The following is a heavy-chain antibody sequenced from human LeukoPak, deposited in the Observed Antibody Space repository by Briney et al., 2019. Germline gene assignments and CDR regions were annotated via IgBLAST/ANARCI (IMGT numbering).Heavy chain of an antibody. V-gene: IGHV4-61*02. Sequence: SETLSLTCTVSGGSISSGSYYWSWIRQPAGKGLEWIGRIYTSGSTNYNPSLKSRVTISVDTSENQFSLKLSSVTAADTAVYHCARVWLPYYMDVWGKGTTVTVSS. CDR2: IYTSGST. J-gene: IGHJ6*03. D-gene: IGHD5-12*01. CDR3: ARVWLPYYMDV. CDR1: GGSISSGSYY.